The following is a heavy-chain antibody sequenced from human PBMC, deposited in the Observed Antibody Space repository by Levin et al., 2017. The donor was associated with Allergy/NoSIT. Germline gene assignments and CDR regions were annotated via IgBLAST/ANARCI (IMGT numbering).Heavy chain of an antibody. CDR1: GGSISSGTYY. Sequence: SQTLSLTCTVSGGSISSGTYYWTWIRQPAGKGLEWIGRIYTSGSTNYSPSLKSRVTISPDTSKNQVSLRLTFVTAADTAMYYCARESGYAARLDYWGQGTLGTVSS. J-gene: IGHJ4*02. CDR2: IYTSGST. D-gene: IGHD3-16*01. CDR3: ARESGYAARLDY. V-gene: IGHV4-61*02.